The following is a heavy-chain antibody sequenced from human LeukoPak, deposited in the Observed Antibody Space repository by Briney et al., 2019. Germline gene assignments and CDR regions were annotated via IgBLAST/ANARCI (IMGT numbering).Heavy chain of an antibody. CDR3: ARMYYYDSSGEVY. CDR2: IKQDGSEK. CDR1: GFTFSSYW. Sequence: PGGSLRLSCAASGFTFSSYWMSWVRQAPGKGLEWAANIKQDGSEKYYVDSVKGRFTISRDNAKNSLYLQMNSLRAEDTAVYYCARMYYYDSSGEVYWGQGTLVTVSS. V-gene: IGHV3-7*01. D-gene: IGHD3-22*01. J-gene: IGHJ4*02.